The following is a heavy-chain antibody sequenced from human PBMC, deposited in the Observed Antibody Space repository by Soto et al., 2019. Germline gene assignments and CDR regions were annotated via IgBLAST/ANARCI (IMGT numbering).Heavy chain of an antibody. J-gene: IGHJ6*02. CDR2: ISSSGTTI. D-gene: IGHD2-2*01. CDR1: GFTFSDYY. CDR3: ACSKSIFSGMYV. Sequence: PGGSLRLSCAAYGFTFSDYYMIWIRQAPGKGLEWVSYISSSGTTIYHADSVKGRFTISRDNAKNSLFLQMNSLRAEDTAVYYCACSKSIFSGMYVWGQGNTLTVSS. V-gene: IGHV3-11*01.